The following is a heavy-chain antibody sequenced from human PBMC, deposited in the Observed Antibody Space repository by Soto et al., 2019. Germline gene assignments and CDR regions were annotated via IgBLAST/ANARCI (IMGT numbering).Heavy chain of an antibody. V-gene: IGHV1-18*01. CDR2: ISAHNGKT. CDR1: GYIFTSYG. Sequence: QAHLVQSGPEVKKPGDSVKVSCKGSGYIFTSYGIAWVRQAPGQGLEWMGWISAHNGKTEYAQKFQGRVTVTRDTSTSTAYLELWSLRSDDRALYYCARGRYGDYWGQGALVTVSS. CDR3: ARGRYGDY. J-gene: IGHJ4*02. D-gene: IGHD4-17*01.